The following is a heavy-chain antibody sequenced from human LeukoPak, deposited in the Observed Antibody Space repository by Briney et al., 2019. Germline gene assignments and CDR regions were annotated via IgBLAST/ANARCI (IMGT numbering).Heavy chain of an antibody. CDR3: ARTSTSFDD. CDR1: GGSISSYY. CDR2: ISYSGST. J-gene: IGHJ4*02. V-gene: IGHV4-59*01. Sequence: SETLSLTCTVSGGSISSYYWSWIRQPPGKGLEWIGYISYSGSTNYNPSLKSRVTISVDMSKNQFSLDLSSVTAADTAVYYCARTSTSFDDWGQGALVTVSS. D-gene: IGHD2-2*01.